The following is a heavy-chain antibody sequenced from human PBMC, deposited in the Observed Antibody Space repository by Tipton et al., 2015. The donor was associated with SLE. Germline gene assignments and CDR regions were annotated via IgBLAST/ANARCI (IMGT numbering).Heavy chain of an antibody. Sequence: TLSLTCAVYGGSFSGYYWSWIRQPPGKGLEWIGEINHTGSTNYNPSLKSRVTISVDTSKNRFSLKLSSVTAADTAVYYCARRGYDSLGYFDYWGQGTLVTVSS. CDR1: GGSFSGYY. J-gene: IGHJ4*02. CDR3: ARRGYDSLGYFDY. D-gene: IGHD3-3*01. CDR2: INHTGST. V-gene: IGHV4-34*01.